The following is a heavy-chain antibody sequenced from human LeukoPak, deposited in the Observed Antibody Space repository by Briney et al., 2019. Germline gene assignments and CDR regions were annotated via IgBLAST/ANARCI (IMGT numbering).Heavy chain of an antibody. J-gene: IGHJ6*03. CDR1: GFTVSSNY. V-gene: IGHV3-53*01. D-gene: IGHD3-10*01. CDR2: IYSDDNT. Sequence: PGGSLRLSCAASGFTVSSNYMSWVRQAPGKGLEWVSVIYSDDNTDYADSVKGRFTISRDNSKNSLYLQMNSLRVEDTAVYYCAKFVNYGSYYYYYYMDVWGKGTTVTVSS. CDR3: AKFVNYGSYYYYYYMDV.